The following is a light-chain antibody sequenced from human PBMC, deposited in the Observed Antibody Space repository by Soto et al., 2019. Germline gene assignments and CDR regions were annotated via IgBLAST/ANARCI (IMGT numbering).Light chain of an antibody. CDR3: QQDNNWPLT. CDR1: QSVNSN. Sequence: DIVMTQSPATLSVSPGERATLSCRASQSVNSNLAWYQQKPGQAPRLVIYGASTMATAFPARFSGSGSGTEFTLTISSLQSEDFAVYYCQQDNNWPLTFGGGTKVEIK. CDR2: GAS. J-gene: IGKJ4*01. V-gene: IGKV3-15*01.